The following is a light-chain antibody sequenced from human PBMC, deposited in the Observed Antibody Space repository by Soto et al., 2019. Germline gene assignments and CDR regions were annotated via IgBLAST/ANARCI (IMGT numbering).Light chain of an antibody. CDR2: PAS. CDR3: QQSYSTPLST. Sequence: DIQMTQSPSSLSASVGDRVTITCRASQSISSYLNWYQQKPGKAPKLLIYPASSLQSGVPSRFSGSGSGTDFTLTISSLQPEDFATYYCQQSYSTPLSTFGPGTKVDIK. V-gene: IGKV1-39*01. J-gene: IGKJ3*01. CDR1: QSISSY.